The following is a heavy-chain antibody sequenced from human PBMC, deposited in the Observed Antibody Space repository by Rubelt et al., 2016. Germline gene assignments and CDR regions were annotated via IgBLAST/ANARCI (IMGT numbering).Heavy chain of an antibody. D-gene: IGHD3-10*01. V-gene: IGHV4-30-2*01. CDR3: AREVRLGDFDY. CDR1: GGSISSGGYS. J-gene: IGHJ4*02. Sequence: QLQLQESGSGLVKPSQTLSLTCAVSGGSISSGGYSWSWIRQPPGKGLEWIGAIYHSGSTNYNPSLKCRVTSSVDTSKNQFSLKLSSVTAADTAVYYCAREVRLGDFDYWGQGTLVTVSS. CDR2: IYHSGST.